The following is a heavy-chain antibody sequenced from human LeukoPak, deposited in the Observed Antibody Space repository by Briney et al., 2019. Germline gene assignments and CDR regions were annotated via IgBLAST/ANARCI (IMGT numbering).Heavy chain of an antibody. CDR1: GFTFSSYW. CDR3: ARDRVGQQLGFDP. Sequence: HPGGSLRLSCAAPGFTFSSYWMHWVRQAPGKGLVWVSRINSDGSSTSYADSVKGRFTISRDNSKNTLYLQMNSLRAEDTAVYYCARDRVGQQLGFDPWGQGTLVTVSS. D-gene: IGHD6-13*01. CDR2: INSDGSST. V-gene: IGHV3-74*01. J-gene: IGHJ5*02.